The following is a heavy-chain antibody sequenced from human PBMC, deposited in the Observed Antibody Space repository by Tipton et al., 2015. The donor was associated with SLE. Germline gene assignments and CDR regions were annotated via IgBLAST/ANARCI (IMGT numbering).Heavy chain of an antibody. CDR2: FYYSGRT. J-gene: IGHJ3*01. CDR3: ARSRIGTSRDAFDL. D-gene: IGHD1-7*01. Sequence: PGLVKPSETLSLTCTVSGGSITSHYWSWIRQPPGKGLEWIADFYYSGRTNFNPSLNSRVTISIDTSKTQFSLKLSSVTAADTAVYYCARSRIGTSRDAFDLWGQGTMVTVSS. CDR1: GGSITSHY. V-gene: IGHV4-59*08.